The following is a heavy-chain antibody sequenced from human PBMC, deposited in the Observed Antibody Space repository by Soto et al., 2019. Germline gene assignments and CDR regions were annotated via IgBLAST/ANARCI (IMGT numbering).Heavy chain of an antibody. D-gene: IGHD2-15*01. V-gene: IGHV3-30*18. J-gene: IGHJ6*03. CDR3: AKEGGGPQGYYYYYMDV. CDR1: GFIFISYG. CDR2: ISYDGSNK. Sequence: GSLRLSCAASGFIFISYGMHWVRHAPGKGLEWVAVISYDGSNKYYADSVKGRFTISRDNSKNTLYLQMNSLRAEDTAVYYCAKEGGGPQGYYYYYMDVWGKGTTVTVSS.